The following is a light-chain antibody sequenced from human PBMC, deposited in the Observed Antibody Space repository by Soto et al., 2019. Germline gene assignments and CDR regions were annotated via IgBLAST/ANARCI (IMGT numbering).Light chain of an antibody. CDR2: AAS. V-gene: IGKV1-12*02. CDR3: QQANSFPYT. Sequence: DIQMTPYPSCVSESVGYRWTTNHWASQGISSWLAWYQQKPGKAPKLLIYAASSLQSGVPSRFSGSGSGTDFTLTISSLQPEDFATYYCQQANSFPYTFGQGTRLEIK. CDR1: QGISSW. J-gene: IGKJ5*01.